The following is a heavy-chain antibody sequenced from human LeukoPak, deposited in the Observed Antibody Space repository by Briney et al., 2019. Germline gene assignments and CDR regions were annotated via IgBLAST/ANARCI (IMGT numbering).Heavy chain of an antibody. V-gene: IGHV3-21*05. CDR2: ISSSSSYT. CDR1: GFTFSSYA. D-gene: IGHD3-22*01. CDR3: ARGPDSSDYGMDV. Sequence: GGSLRLSCAASGFTFSSYALSWVRQAPGKGLEWVSYISSSSSYTNYADSVKGRFTISRDNAKNSLYLQMNSLRAEDTAVYYCARGPDSSDYGMDVWGQGTTVTVSS. J-gene: IGHJ6*02.